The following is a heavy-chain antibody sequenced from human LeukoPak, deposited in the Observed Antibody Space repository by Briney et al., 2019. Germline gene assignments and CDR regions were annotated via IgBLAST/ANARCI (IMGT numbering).Heavy chain of an antibody. CDR2: LSIYVVDT. CDR1: GYAFTIYG. CDR3: ARDFFQVSSSCEYSFDS. Sequence: VASVTVSSTASGYAFTIYGIGWVGQAPGQGSGWGGWLSIYVVDTKYAQKLQGVVTLTTKTCTTTVYMELRNLRSDDAAVYYCARDFFQVSSSCEYSFDSWGQGTLVTVSS. V-gene: IGHV1-18*04. D-gene: IGHD6-13*01. J-gene: IGHJ4*02.